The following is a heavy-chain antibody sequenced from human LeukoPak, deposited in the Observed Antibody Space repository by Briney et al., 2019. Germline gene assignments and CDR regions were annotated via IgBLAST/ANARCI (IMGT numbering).Heavy chain of an antibody. CDR2: IIPIFGTA. Sequence: ASVKVSCKASGGTFSSYAISWVRQAPGQGLEWMGGIIPIFGTANYAQKFQGRVTITTDESTSTAYMELSSLRSEDTAVYYCARTYYYGSGKMIYFDYWGQGTLVTVSS. V-gene: IGHV1-69*05. J-gene: IGHJ4*02. CDR3: ARTYYYGSGKMIYFDY. CDR1: GGTFSSYA. D-gene: IGHD3-10*01.